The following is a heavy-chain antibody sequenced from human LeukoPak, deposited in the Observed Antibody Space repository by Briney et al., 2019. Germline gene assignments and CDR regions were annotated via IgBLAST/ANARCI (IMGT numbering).Heavy chain of an antibody. CDR3: ARDRWYYYDSSDYYHDAFDI. CDR2: IRYDGSNK. Sequence: PGGSLRLSCAASGFTFSSYAMSWVRQAPGKGLEWVAFIRYDGSNKYHADSVKGRFTISRDNSKNTLYLQMNSLRAEDTAVYYCARDRWYYYDSSDYYHDAFDIWGQGTMVTVSS. CDR1: GFTFSSYA. V-gene: IGHV3-30*02. D-gene: IGHD3-22*01. J-gene: IGHJ3*02.